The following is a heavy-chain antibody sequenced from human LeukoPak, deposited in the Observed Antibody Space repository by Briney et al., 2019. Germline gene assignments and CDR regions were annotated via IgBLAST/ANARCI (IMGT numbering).Heavy chain of an antibody. CDR2: ISGSGGTT. CDR1: GFTFSSYA. J-gene: IGHJ6*04. V-gene: IGHV3-23*01. CDR3: AKDRWLTTPQGGLDV. D-gene: IGHD4-23*01. Sequence: GGSLRLSCAASGFTFSSYAMTWVRQAPGKGLEWVSGISGSGGTTHDSDSGKGRFTISRDNSRNTLSLQMNSLRAEDTAIYYCAKDRWLTTPQGGLDVWGKGTTVTVSS.